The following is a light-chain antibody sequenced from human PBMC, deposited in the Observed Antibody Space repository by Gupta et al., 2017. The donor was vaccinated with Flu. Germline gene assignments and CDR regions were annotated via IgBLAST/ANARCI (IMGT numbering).Light chain of an antibody. CDR2: WAS. V-gene: IGKV4-1*01. Sequence: IVMIQSPDSLAVSLGERATINCKSSQSVFHTSNGKNYLAWYRQKPGQPPTLLIYWASTRPSGVPERFSGSGSGTDFTLTLSSLQPEDVAVYYCQQQHTSPWTFGQGTKVEIK. CDR1: QSVFHTSNGKNY. CDR3: QQQHTSPWT. J-gene: IGKJ1*01.